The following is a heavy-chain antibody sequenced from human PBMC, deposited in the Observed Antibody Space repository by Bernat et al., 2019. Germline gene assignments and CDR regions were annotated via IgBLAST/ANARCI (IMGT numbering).Heavy chain of an antibody. J-gene: IGHJ6*02. CDR3: ARQDMSSRELYSMVV. CDR2: IHYSGST. D-gene: IGHD2-2*01. V-gene: IGHV4-39*01. Sequence: QLQLQESGPGLVKPSETLSLTCTVSGGSISSSSYYWGWIRQPPGKGLEWIGSIHYSGSTYYNPSLQSRVTLSVDTSKNQFSLKLRAVTAADTVVYYCARQDMSSRELYSMVVWGQVTTVTVSS. CDR1: GGSISSSSYY.